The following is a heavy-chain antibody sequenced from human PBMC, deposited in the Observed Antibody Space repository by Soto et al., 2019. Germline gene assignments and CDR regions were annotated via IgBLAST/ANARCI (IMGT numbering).Heavy chain of an antibody. CDR3: ARRGARTEVDGLSTGFDH. J-gene: IGHJ5*02. D-gene: IGHD2-2*01. V-gene: IGHV4-39*01. CDR1: GGSISSSGYY. Sequence: PXETLSLTCSVAGGSISSSGYYWGWIRRPPGKGLEWIGSTSYGGNTYYSPSLKSRVTISVDTSKNQLSLELRSVTATDTAVYFCARRGARTEVDGLSTGFDHWGQGTLVTVSS. CDR2: TSYGGNT.